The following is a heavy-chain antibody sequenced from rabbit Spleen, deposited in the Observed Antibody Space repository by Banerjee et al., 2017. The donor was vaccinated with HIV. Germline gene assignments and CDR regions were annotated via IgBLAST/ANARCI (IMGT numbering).Heavy chain of an antibody. CDR1: GFSFSSGYD. V-gene: IGHV1S45*01. CDR2: IGGCTDCNT. Sequence: QQQLEESGGGLVKPGGTLTLTCKAYGFSFSSGYDMCWVRQAPGKGLEWITCIGGCTDCNTWYATWANGRFTISKTSSTTVTLQMPSVTAADTATYFCARWASDSGLFNLWGPGTLVTVS. D-gene: IGHD1-1*01. J-gene: IGHJ4*01. CDR3: ARWASDSGLFNL.